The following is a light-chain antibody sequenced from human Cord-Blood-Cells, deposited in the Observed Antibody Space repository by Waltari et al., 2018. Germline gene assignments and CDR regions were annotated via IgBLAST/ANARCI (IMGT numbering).Light chain of an antibody. CDR3: CSYAGSSTWV. CDR1: SSDLGSYNL. CDR2: EGS. Sequence: QSALPHPASVSGSPGQSITTSRTGTSSDLGSYNLVSWYQQHPGKAPKLMIYEGSKRPSGVSNRFSGSKSGNTASLTISGLQAEDEADYYCCSYAGSSTWVFGGGTKLTVL. J-gene: IGLJ3*02. V-gene: IGLV2-23*01.